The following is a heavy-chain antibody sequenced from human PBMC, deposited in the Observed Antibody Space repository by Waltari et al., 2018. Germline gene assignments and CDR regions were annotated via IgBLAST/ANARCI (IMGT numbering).Heavy chain of an antibody. Sequence: QVQLQESGPGLAKSSETLSLTCDVSGYSMRSGYYWGCSRQPPRKGLGWIARIYQSGSSYYNPALRSRVTISVDTSRNQFSLEMTSVTATDTATYYCVAAKEYYYDGSGDDAFETWGQGTLVTVSS. CDR1: GYSMRSGYY. CDR3: VAAKEYYYDGSGDDAFET. V-gene: IGHV4-38-2*01. D-gene: IGHD3-22*01. CDR2: IYQSGSS. J-gene: IGHJ3*02.